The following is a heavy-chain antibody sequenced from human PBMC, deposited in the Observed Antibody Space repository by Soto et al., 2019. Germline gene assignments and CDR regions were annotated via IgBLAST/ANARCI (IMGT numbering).Heavy chain of an antibody. Sequence: PGGSLRLSCAASGFTFSNYAMHWVRQAPGKGLEWVAVISYDGSNTYYADSVKGRFTISRDNSKNTLSLRMDSLRADDTAVYFCARRPVTYYFDSWGQGTLVTVSS. CDR1: GFTFSNYA. J-gene: IGHJ4*02. CDR2: ISYDGSNT. D-gene: IGHD4-17*01. CDR3: ARRPVTYYFDS. V-gene: IGHV3-30-3*01.